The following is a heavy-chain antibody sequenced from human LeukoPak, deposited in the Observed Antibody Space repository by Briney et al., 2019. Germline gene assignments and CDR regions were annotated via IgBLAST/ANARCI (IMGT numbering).Heavy chain of an antibody. CDR2: VRYDGGGK. Sequence: PGGSLRLSCAASGFTFSSYGMHWVRQAPGKGLEWVAFVRYDGGGKKYADSVKGRLTISRDNSKNTLYLEMNSLKSEDTAIYYCVKDSGRVTIFGILIPLDYWGQGTLVTVSS. V-gene: IGHV3-30*02. CDR1: GFTFSSYG. D-gene: IGHD3-3*01. J-gene: IGHJ4*02. CDR3: VKDSGRVTIFGILIPLDY.